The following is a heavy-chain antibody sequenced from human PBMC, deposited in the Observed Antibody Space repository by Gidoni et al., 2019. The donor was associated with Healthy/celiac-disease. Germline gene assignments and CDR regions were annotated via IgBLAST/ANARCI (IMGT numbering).Heavy chain of an antibody. J-gene: IGHJ5*02. Sequence: QVQLVESGGGVVQPGRSLRLPCSTSGFTFSSYGMHWVRQAPGKGLEWVAVISYDGSNKYYADSVKGRFTISRDNSKNTLYLQMNSLRAEDTAVYYCAKSSWFDPWGQGTLVTVSS. D-gene: IGHD2-2*01. CDR1: GFTFSSYG. CDR3: AKSSWFDP. CDR2: ISYDGSNK. V-gene: IGHV3-30*18.